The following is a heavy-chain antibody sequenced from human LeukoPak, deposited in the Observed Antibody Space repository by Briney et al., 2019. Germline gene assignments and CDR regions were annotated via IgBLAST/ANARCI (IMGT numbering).Heavy chain of an antibody. CDR1: GYTFTGYY. V-gene: IGHV1-2*06. J-gene: IGHJ4*02. Sequence: ASVKVSCKASGYTFTGYYMHWVRQAPGQGLEWMGRINPNSGGTSYAQKFQGRVTMTRDTSISTAYMELSRLRSDDTAVYYCARARAGSPIGDYWGQGTLVTVSS. CDR2: INPNSGGT. CDR3: ARARAGSPIGDY. D-gene: IGHD6-13*01.